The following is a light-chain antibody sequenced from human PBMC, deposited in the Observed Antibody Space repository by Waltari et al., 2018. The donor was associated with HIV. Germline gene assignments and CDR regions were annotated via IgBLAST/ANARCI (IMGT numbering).Light chain of an antibody. J-gene: IGLJ3*02. CDR2: KND. CDR3: VAWDDSLSGLL. CDR1: SSNIGSNY. V-gene: IGLV1-47*01. Sequence: QSVLTQPPSASGTAGQRVTISCSGSSSNIGSNYVYWFQQLPGTIPRLLIYKNDQRPSGVPDRFSGSKSGTSASLAISGLRSEDEADYSCVAWDDSLSGLLFGGGTKLTVL.